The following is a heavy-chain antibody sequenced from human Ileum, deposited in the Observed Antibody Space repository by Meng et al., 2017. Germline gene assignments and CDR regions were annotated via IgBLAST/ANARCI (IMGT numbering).Heavy chain of an antibody. CDR2: INHSGST. Sequence: QVQLQQWGAGLLKPSETLPLTCAVYGGSFSGYYWSGIRQPPGKGLEWIGEINHSGSTNYNPSLKSRVTISVDTSKNQFSLKLSSVTAADTAVYYCARTSGWFYYWGQGTLVTVSS. CDR3: ARTSGWFYY. CDR1: GGSFSGYY. D-gene: IGHD6-19*01. J-gene: IGHJ4*02. V-gene: IGHV4-34*01.